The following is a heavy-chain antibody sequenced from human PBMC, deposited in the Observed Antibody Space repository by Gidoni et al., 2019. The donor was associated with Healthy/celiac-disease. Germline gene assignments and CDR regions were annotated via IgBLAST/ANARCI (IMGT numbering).Heavy chain of an antibody. D-gene: IGHD1-26*01. Sequence: EVQLVESGGGLVQPGRSRRLSCTASGFTFGDYAMSWVRQAPGKGLEWVGFSRSKAYGGTTEYSASVKGRFTISRDDSKSIAYLQMNSLKTEDTAVYYCTRDEPGLVGAHGYYYYYGMDVWGQGTTVTVSS. J-gene: IGHJ6*02. CDR3: TRDEPGLVGAHGYYYYYGMDV. V-gene: IGHV3-49*04. CDR2: SRSKAYGGTT. CDR1: GFTFGDYA.